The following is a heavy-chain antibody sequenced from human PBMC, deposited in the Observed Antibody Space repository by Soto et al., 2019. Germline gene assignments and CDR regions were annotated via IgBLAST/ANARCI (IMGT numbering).Heavy chain of an antibody. CDR1: GFTFSSYA. CDR3: ARDHDTAMVTWFDP. J-gene: IGHJ5*02. D-gene: IGHD5-18*01. V-gene: IGHV3-30-3*01. Sequence: QVQLVESGGGVVQPGRSLRLSCAASGFTFSSYAMHWVRQAPGKGLVWVAVISYDGSNKYYADSVKGRFTISRDNYKNTLYLQMNSLRAEATAVYYCARDHDTAMVTWFDPWGQGTLVTVSS. CDR2: ISYDGSNK.